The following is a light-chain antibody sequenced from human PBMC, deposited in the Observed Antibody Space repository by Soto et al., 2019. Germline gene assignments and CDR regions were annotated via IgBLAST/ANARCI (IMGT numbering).Light chain of an antibody. CDR3: ASITRNTTSV. CDR2: EVT. Sequence: QSVLTQPASVSGSPGQSITISCTGSSSDVGGYNYVSWYQHHPGKAPKLVIYEVTNRPSGVSHRFSGSKSGNTASLTISGLQTEDEADYYCASITRNTTSVFGTGTKVTVL. J-gene: IGLJ1*01. V-gene: IGLV2-14*01. CDR1: SSDVGGYNY.